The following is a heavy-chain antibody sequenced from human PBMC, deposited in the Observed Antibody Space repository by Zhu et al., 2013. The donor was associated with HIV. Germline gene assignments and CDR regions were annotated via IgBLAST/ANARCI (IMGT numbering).Heavy chain of an antibody. Sequence: QVQLQESGSGLVKPSQTLSLTCAVSGGSISSGGYSWSWIRQPPGKGLEWIGYIDHDGNTYYNPSLKSRLTMSVDSSKSQLSLKLSSVTAADTAVYYCAREKGYGNSGYQDSWGQGILVTVSS. J-gene: IGHJ5*01. V-gene: IGHV4-30-2*05. CDR1: GGSISSGGYS. D-gene: IGHD3-22*01. CDR2: IDHDGNT. CDR3: AREKGYGNSGYQDS.